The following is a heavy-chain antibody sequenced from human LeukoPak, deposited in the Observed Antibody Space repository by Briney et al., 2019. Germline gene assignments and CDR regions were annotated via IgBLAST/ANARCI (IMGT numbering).Heavy chain of an antibody. J-gene: IGHJ6*04. Sequence: GGSLRLSCAASGFTFSTYWMHWVRQVPGKGLVWVSRITDDGSTTFYADSVKGRFTISRDNSKNTLYLQINSLRVEDTAVYYCAELGITMIGGVWGKGTTVTISS. V-gene: IGHV3-74*01. D-gene: IGHD3-10*02. CDR2: ITDDGSTT. CDR1: GFTFSTYW. CDR3: AELGITMIGGV.